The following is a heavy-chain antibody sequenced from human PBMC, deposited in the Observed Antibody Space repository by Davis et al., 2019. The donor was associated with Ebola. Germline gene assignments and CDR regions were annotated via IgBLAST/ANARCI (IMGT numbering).Heavy chain of an antibody. J-gene: IGHJ5*02. CDR1: GFTFSSYG. CDR2: IWYDGSNK. V-gene: IGHV3-33*08. CDR3: ARTYDFWSPFDP. D-gene: IGHD3-3*01. Sequence: GGSLRLSCAASGFTFSSYGMHWVRQAPGKGLEWVAVIWYDGSNKYYADSVEGRFTISRDNSKNTLYLQMNSLRAEDTAVYYCARTYDFWSPFDPWGQGTLVTVSS.